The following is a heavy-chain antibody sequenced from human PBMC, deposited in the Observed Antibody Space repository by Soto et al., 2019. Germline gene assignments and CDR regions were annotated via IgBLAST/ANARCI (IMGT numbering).Heavy chain of an antibody. D-gene: IGHD3-22*01. CDR2: IIPIFGTA. J-gene: IGHJ4*02. CDR1: GCTFSSYA. Sequence: ASVKVSCKASGCTFSSYAISCVRQAPGQVLEWMGGIIPIFGTANYAQKFQGRVTITADESTSTAYMELSSLRSEDTAVYYCAREFAEYYYDSSGYYVYWGQGTLVTVSS. V-gene: IGHV1-69*13. CDR3: AREFAEYYYDSSGYYVY.